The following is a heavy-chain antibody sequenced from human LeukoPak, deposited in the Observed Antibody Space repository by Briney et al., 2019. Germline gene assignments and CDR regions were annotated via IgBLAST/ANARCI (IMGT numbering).Heavy chain of an antibody. CDR1: GYTFSVYN. CDR2: INPSGGT. V-gene: IGHV1-46*01. CDR3: AREGVAGTGLDF. Sequence: ASVKVSCKASGYTFSVYNMHWVRQAPGQGLEWMGIINPSGGTSYALKLQGRITMTRDTSTSTLYMELSSLRSEDTAVYYCAREGVAGTGLDFWGQGTLVTVSS. J-gene: IGHJ4*02. D-gene: IGHD6-13*01.